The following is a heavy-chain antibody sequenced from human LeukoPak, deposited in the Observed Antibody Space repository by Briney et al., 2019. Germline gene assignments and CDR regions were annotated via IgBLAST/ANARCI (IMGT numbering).Heavy chain of an antibody. CDR2: IYPGDSDT. J-gene: IGHJ4*02. D-gene: IGHD2/OR15-2a*01. Sequence: GESLKISCKGSGYSFTSYWIGWVRQISGKGLEWVGIIYPGDSDTRYSPSFQGQVTISADKSISTAYLQWSSLKASDSAMYYCATAVTTFNWGQGTLVTVSS. V-gene: IGHV5-51*01. CDR1: GYSFTSYW. CDR3: ATAVTTFN.